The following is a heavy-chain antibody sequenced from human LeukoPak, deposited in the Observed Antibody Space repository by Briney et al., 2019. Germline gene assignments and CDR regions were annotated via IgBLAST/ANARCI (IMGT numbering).Heavy chain of an antibody. CDR1: GGSFSGYY. CDR2: INHSGST. V-gene: IGHV4-34*01. J-gene: IGHJ4*02. CDR3: ARGSGSSWSLFDY. D-gene: IGHD6-13*01. Sequence: PSETLSLTCAVYGGSFSGYYWSWIRQPPGKGLEWIGEINHSGSTNYNPSLKSRVTISVDTSKNQFSLKLSSVTAADTVVYYCARGSGSSWSLFDYWGQGTLVTVSS.